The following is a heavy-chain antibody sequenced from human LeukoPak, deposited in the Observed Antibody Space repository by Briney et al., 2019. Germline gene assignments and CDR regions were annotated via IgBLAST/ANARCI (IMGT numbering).Heavy chain of an antibody. J-gene: IGHJ4*02. CDR2: ILYGGSNK. Sequence: GGTLRLSCAASGFTFSGYVMNWVRQAPGKGLEWVALILYGGSNKYYADAVKGRFTISRDNSKNTLYLQMNSLRAEDTAVYYCATGSGWYSPDYWGQGTLVTVSS. CDR3: ATGSGWYSPDY. CDR1: GFTFSGYV. D-gene: IGHD6-19*01. V-gene: IGHV3-30*03.